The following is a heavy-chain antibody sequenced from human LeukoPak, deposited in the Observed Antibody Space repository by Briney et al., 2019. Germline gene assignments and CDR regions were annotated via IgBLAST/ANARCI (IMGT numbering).Heavy chain of an antibody. CDR2: IIPIFGTA. J-gene: IGHJ4*02. V-gene: IGHV1-69*05. Sequence: SVKVSCKASGGTFSIYAISWVRQAPGQGLEWMGGIIPIFGTANYARKFQGRVTITTDESTSTAYMELSSLRSEDTAVYYCARDGGYYDSSGYYQYYFDYWGQGTLVTVSS. D-gene: IGHD3-22*01. CDR3: ARDGGYYDSSGYYQYYFDY. CDR1: GGTFSIYA.